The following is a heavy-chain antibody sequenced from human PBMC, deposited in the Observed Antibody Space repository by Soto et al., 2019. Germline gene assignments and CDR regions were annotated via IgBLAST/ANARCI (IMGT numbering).Heavy chain of an antibody. CDR1: GFTLTTPA. V-gene: IGHV3-23*01. CDR2: ISGSGGST. J-gene: IGHJ4*02. CDR3: AKDLGYSGYDRPFDY. D-gene: IGHD5-12*01. Sequence: GGALRLSCAASGFTLTTPAMSWVRPAPGKGLEWVSAISGSGGSTYYADSVKGRFTISRDNSKNTLYLQMNSLRAEDTAVYYCAKDLGYSGYDRPFDYWGQGTQVTVSS.